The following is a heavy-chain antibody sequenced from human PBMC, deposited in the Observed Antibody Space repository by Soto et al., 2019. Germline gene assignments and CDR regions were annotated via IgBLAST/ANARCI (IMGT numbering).Heavy chain of an antibody. CDR1: GFTFSSYD. V-gene: IGHV3-13*01. D-gene: IGHD1-26*01. Sequence: GGSLRLSCAASGFTFSSYDMHWVRQATGKGLEWVSAIGTAGDTYYPGSVKGRFTISRENVKNSLYLQMNSLRAGDTAVYYCARGPPNESGSYYFDYWGQGTLVTVSS. CDR3: ARGPPNESGSYYFDY. J-gene: IGHJ4*02. CDR2: IGTAGDT.